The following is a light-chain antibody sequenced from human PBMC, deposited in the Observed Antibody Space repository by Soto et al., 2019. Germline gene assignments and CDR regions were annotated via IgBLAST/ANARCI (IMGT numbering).Light chain of an antibody. J-gene: IGLJ3*02. Sequence: QSALTQPASVSGSPGRSITISCTGTSSDVGGYNYVSWYQQHPGKAPKVMIYEVSHRPSGVSDRFSGSKSGNTASLTISGLQAEDEADYYCSSYTTSTTLVVFGGGTK. CDR1: SSDVGGYNY. V-gene: IGLV2-14*01. CDR3: SSYTTSTTLVV. CDR2: EVS.